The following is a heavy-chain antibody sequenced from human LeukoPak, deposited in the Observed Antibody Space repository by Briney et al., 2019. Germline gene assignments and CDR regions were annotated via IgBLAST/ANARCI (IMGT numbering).Heavy chain of an antibody. D-gene: IGHD3-10*01. CDR1: GFTFSSYA. J-gene: IGHJ4*02. CDR2: ISGSGGST. Sequence: GGSLRLSCAASGFTFSSYAMSWVRQAPGKGLEWVSAISGSGGSTYYADSVKGRFTISRDNSKNTLYLQMNSLRAEDTAVYYCAKSRARYGSGSPVDYWGQGTLVTVSS. CDR3: AKSRARYGSGSPVDY. V-gene: IGHV3-23*01.